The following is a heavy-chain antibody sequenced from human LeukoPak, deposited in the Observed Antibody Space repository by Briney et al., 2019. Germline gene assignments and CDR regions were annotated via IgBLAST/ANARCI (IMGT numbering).Heavy chain of an antibody. Sequence: SETLSLTCTVSGASVSTYYWSWIRRPAGKGLEWIGRLYTSGSTNYNPSLKSRVTISVDKSKNQFSLKVTSVTAADTAVYYCARGSWSFDYWGQGTLVTVSS. J-gene: IGHJ4*02. CDR2: LYTSGST. D-gene: IGHD6-13*01. CDR3: ARGSWSFDY. V-gene: IGHV4-4*07. CDR1: GASVSTYY.